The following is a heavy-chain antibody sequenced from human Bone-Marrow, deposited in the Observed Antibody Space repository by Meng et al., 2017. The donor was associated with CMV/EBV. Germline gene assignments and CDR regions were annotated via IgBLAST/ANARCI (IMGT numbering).Heavy chain of an antibody. Sequence: GESLKISCAASGFTFSSYWMSWVRQAPGKGLEWVSVIYGSGRSSSSADSVKGRFSISRDNSKNTLYLQMSSLRAEDTAVYYCARLLVGALDTHAFDMWGRGTVVTVSS. CDR2: IYGSGRSS. J-gene: IGHJ3*02. D-gene: IGHD1-26*01. CDR1: GFTFSSYW. V-gene: IGHV3-23*05. CDR3: ARLLVGALDTHAFDM.